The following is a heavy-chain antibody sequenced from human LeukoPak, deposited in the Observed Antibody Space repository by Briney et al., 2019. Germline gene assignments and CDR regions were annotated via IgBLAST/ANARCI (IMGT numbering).Heavy chain of an antibody. J-gene: IGHJ4*02. CDR2: INHSGST. D-gene: IGHD6-19*01. Sequence: SETLSLTCAVYGGSFSGYYWNWIRQPPGKGREWIGEINHSGSTNYNPSLKSRVTISIDTSKNQFSLKLSSVTAADTAVYYCAGGIAVAGLLWGQGTLVTVSS. CDR3: AGGIAVAGLL. V-gene: IGHV4-34*01. CDR1: GGSFSGYY.